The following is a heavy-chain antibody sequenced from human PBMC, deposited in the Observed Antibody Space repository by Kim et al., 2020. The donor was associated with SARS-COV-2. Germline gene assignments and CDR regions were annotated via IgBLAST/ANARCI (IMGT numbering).Heavy chain of an antibody. CDR3: AKDLKGP. CDR1: GFTFSSYA. V-gene: IGHV3-23*03. J-gene: IGHJ5*02. CDR2: IYSGGSST. Sequence: GGSLRLSCAASGFTFSSYAMSWVRQAPGKGLEWVSVIYSGGSSTYYADSVKGRFTISRDNSKNTLYLQMNSLRAEDTAVYYCAKDLKGPWGQGTLVTVSS.